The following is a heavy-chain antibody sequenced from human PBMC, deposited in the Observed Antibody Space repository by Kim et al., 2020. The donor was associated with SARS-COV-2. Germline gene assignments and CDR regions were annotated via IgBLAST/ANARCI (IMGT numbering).Heavy chain of an antibody. V-gene: IGHV4-39*07. D-gene: IGHD2-2*01. CDR2: VYHTGDT. CDR3: ASLPIPGDFDF. J-gene: IGHJ4*02. CDR1: GDSVTNSNYY. Sequence: SETLSLTCRVSGDSVTNSNYYWSWIRQPPGKGLQWIANVYHTGDTYYNPSLRSRVLISIDTSKNQFSLTLTFVTAADTALYFCASLPIPGDFDFWGQGT.